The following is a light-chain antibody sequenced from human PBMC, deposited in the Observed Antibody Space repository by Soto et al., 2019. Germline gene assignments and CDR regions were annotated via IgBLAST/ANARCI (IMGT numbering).Light chain of an antibody. Sequence: LTQSPGTLSLSPGERATLSCRASQSVSSSYLAWYQQKPGQAPRQLIYGASSRATGIPDRFSGSGSGTXFTLXXTRLXXXXXXXXXXXXYXXSFGGGTRVEIK. J-gene: IGKJ4*01. CDR1: QSVSSSY. CDR2: GAS. V-gene: IGKV3-20*01. CDR3: XXYXXS.